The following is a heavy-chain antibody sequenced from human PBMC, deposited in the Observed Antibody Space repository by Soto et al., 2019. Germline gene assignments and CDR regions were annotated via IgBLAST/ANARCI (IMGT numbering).Heavy chain of an antibody. Sequence: QITLKESGPPLVKPTQTLTLTCTFSGFSLSTSGVGVGWIRQPPGKALEWLALIYWDDDKRYSPSLKSRLTIHKDTTTNQVVLRMTNMEPVDTATYYCARSVGHYDSSGYYYYYYGMDVWGQGTTVTVSS. V-gene: IGHV2-5*02. D-gene: IGHD3-22*01. J-gene: IGHJ6*02. CDR1: GFSLSTSGVG. CDR2: IYWDDDK. CDR3: ARSVGHYDSSGYYYYYYGMDV.